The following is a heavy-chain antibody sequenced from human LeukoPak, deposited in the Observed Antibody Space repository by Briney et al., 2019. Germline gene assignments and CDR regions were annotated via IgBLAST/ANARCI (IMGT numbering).Heavy chain of an antibody. V-gene: IGHV3-30-3*01. D-gene: IGHD3-10*01. J-gene: IGHJ4*02. Sequence: GGSLRLSCVASGFSLRGYAMHWVRQAPGKGGLEWVTMISYDGRDQYYADSVKGRFTISRDDSKNTLFLQMNSLRVEDTAMYHCARIGLGVSFGSGFDYRGQGTLVTVTS. CDR3: ARIGLGVSFGSGFDY. CDR1: GFSLRGYA. CDR2: ISYDGRDQ.